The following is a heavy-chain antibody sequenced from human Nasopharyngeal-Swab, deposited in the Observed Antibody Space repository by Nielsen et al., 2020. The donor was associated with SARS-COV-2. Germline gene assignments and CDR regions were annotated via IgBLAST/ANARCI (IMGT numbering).Heavy chain of an antibody. J-gene: IGHJ4*02. V-gene: IGHV3-9*01. CDR2: ITWNSGNK. CDR3: AKARRTDTYGFECFDH. CDR1: GFTFDDYT. D-gene: IGHD5-18*01. Sequence: GGSLRLSCAASGFTFDDYTMYWVRQPPGKGLEWVSGITWNSGNKGYAESVQGRFTISRDNARNSLYLQMDSLRAEDTALYYCAKARRTDTYGFECFDHWGQGTLVTVSS.